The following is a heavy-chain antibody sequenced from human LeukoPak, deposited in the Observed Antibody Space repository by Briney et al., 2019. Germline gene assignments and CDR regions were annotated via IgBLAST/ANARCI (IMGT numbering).Heavy chain of an antibody. CDR2: INHSGST. Sequence: SETLSLTCAVYGGSFSGYYWSWIRQPPGKGLEWIGEINHSGSTNYNPSLKSRVTISVDTPKNQVSLKLSSVTAADTAVYYCARGVVVVVPAAILGMDVWGQGTTVTVSS. CDR3: ARGVVVVVPAAILGMDV. J-gene: IGHJ6*02. D-gene: IGHD2-2*01. CDR1: GGSFSGYY. V-gene: IGHV4-34*01.